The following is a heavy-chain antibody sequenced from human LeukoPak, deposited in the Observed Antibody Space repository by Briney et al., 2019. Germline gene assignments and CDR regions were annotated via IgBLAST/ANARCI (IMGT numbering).Heavy chain of an antibody. CDR1: GGSISSSSYY. Sequence: SETLSLTCTVSGGSISSSSYYWGWIRQPPGKGLEWIGSIYYSGSTYYNPSLKSRVTISVDTSKNQFSLKLSSVTAADTAVYYCARYAVEYSGTYFDSWGQGSLVTVSS. D-gene: IGHD1-26*01. V-gene: IGHV4-39*01. CDR2: IYYSGST. CDR3: ARYAVEYSGTYFDS. J-gene: IGHJ4*02.